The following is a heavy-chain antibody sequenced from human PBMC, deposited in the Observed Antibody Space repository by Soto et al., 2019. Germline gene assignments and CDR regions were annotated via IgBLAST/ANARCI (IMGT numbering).Heavy chain of an antibody. J-gene: IGHJ4*02. CDR2: IWYDGSNK. CDR1: GFPFSSYG. D-gene: IGHD3-3*01. CDR3: ARARYYDFWSGYLDY. Sequence: QVQLVESGGGVVQPGRSLRLSCAASGFPFSSYGMHWVRQAPGKGLEWVAVIWYDGSNKYYADSVKGRFTISRDNSKYTVYLPMNNLRAADTAVYYCARARYYDFWSGYLDYWGQGTLVTVSS. V-gene: IGHV3-33*01.